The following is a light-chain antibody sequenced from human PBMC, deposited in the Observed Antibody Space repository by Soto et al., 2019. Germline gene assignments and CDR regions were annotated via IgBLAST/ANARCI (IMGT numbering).Light chain of an antibody. CDR3: QSYDSSLSGYV. Sequence: QSVLTQPPSASGTPGLRVTISCSESTSSIGSHTVNWYQHLPGTAPKLLIYGNSNRPSGVPDRFSGSKSGTSASLAITGLQAEDEADYYCQSYDSSLSGYVFGTGTKLTVL. V-gene: IGLV1-40*01. J-gene: IGLJ1*01. CDR1: TSSIGSHT. CDR2: GNS.